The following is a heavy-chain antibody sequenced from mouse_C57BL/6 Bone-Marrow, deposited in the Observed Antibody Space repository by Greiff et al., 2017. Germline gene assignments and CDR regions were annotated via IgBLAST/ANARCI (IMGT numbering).Heavy chain of an antibody. J-gene: IGHJ1*03. CDR1: GYTFTDYE. Sequence: VQLQQSGAELVRPGASVTLSCKASGYTFTDYEMHWVKQTPVHGLEWIGAIDPETGGTAYNQKFKGKAILTADKSSSTAYMELRSLTSEDSAVYYCTSSNWDPDWYFDVWGTGTTVTGSS. CDR3: TSSNWDPDWYFDV. D-gene: IGHD4-1*01. CDR2: IDPETGGT. V-gene: IGHV1-15*01.